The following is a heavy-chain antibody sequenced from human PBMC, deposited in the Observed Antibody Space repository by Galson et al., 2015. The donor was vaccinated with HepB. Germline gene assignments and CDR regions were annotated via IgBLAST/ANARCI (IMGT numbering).Heavy chain of an antibody. Sequence: LSLTCAVSGVSITSNVWWSWVRQAPGKGLEWVGEIHHGGTTHYNPSLKSRVTISLDKSKNYFSLTLSSVTAADTAIYYCTRQSGRYYGAYSDSWGQGTLVTVSS. CDR3: TRQSGRYYGAYSDS. CDR1: GVSITSNVW. V-gene: IGHV4-4*02. J-gene: IGHJ4*02. D-gene: IGHD3-22*01. CDR2: IHHGGTT.